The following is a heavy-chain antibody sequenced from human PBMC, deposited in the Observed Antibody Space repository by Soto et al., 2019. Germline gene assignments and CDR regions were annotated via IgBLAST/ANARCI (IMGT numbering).Heavy chain of an antibody. CDR1: GATFRTNP. D-gene: IGHD2-15*01. Sequence: QVQLVQSGAEVKKPGSSVKVSCKVSGATFRTNPIAWVRQAPGQGLEWMGGIVPMSGTPKYGKKFQDRVTIIADESTSTAYMELRTLRSEDTAIYYCARKGGGVCPAGGCFSLDFWGQGTLITVSS. J-gene: IGHJ4*02. V-gene: IGHV1-69*01. CDR3: ARKGGGVCPAGGCFSLDF. CDR2: IVPMSGTP.